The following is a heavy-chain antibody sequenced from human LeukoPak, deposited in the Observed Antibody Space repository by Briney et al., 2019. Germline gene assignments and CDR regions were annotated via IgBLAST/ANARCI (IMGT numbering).Heavy chain of an antibody. J-gene: IGHJ5*02. CDR1: GFTFSSYS. CDR2: ISFSGGST. V-gene: IGHV3-23*01. D-gene: IGHD6-13*01. CDR3: AKDRAGGSVWYAFDP. Sequence: PGGSLRLSCAASGFTFSSYSMNWVRQAPGKGLEWVSVISFSGGSTNYADSVKGRFTISRDNPRNTLYLQMNSLRPDDTAVYYCAKDRAGGSVWYAFDPWGQGTLVTVSS.